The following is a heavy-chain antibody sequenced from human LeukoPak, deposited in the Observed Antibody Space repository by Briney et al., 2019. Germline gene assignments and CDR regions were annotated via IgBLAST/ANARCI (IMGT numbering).Heavy chain of an antibody. V-gene: IGHV1-69*05. D-gene: IGHD1-1*01. CDR1: GGAFSSYA. CDR2: LIPMFRTP. Sequence: SVKVSCKAAGGAFSSYAFSWVRQAPGQGLEWKGGLIPMFRTPNYAQKFLGRVTITTDESTSTAYMELTSLGADDTAVYYCARDSTGTTWQLDYWGQGTLVTVSS. CDR3: ARDSTGTTWQLDY. J-gene: IGHJ4*02.